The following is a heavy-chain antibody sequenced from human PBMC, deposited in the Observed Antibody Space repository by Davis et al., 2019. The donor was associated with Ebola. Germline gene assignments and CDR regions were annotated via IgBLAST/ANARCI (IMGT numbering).Heavy chain of an antibody. Sequence: PGGSLRLSCAASGFTFSSYTMNWVRQAPGKGLEWVSYIGTRGDPTVYADSVKGRFTVSRDDANNSLSLLMKSLRDEDTAIYYCVRDYLFALDIWGQGTMVTVSS. CDR2: IGTRGDPT. CDR1: GFTFSSYT. V-gene: IGHV3-48*02. CDR3: VRDYLFALDI. J-gene: IGHJ3*02.